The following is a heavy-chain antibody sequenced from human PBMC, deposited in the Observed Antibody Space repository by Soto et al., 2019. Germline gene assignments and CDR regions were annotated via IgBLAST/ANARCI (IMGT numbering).Heavy chain of an antibody. V-gene: IGHV3-23*01. D-gene: IGHD3-16*02. CDR2: ISGSGGST. CDR3: AKDRAGVIEVPGDAFDI. Sequence: GGSLRLSCAASGFTFSSYAMSWVRQAPGKGLEWVSAISGSGGSTYYADSVKGRFTISRDNSKNTLYLQMNSLRAEDTAVYYCAKDRAGVIEVPGDAFDIWGQGTMVTVSS. J-gene: IGHJ3*02. CDR1: GFTFSSYA.